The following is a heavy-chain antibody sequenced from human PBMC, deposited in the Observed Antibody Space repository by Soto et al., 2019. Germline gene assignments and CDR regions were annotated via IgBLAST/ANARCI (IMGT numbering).Heavy chain of an antibody. J-gene: IGHJ4*02. Sequence: XGSLRLSCSASGFTFSSYAMSWVRQAPGKGLEWVSAISGSGGSTYYADSVKGRFTISRDSSKNTLYLQMNSLRAEDTAVYYCAKDPTAMASYYFDYWGQGALVTVS. D-gene: IGHD5-18*01. V-gene: IGHV3-23*01. CDR3: AKDPTAMASYYFDY. CDR2: ISGSGGST. CDR1: GFTFSSYA.